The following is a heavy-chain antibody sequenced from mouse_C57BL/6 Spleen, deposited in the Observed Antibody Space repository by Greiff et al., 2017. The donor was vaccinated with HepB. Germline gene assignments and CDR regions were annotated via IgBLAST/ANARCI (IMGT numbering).Heavy chain of an antibody. D-gene: IGHD2-12*01. J-gene: IGHJ4*01. CDR1: GFTFSSYS. Sequence: EVMLVEPGGGLVKPGGSLKLSCAASGFTFSSYSMAWVRQTPEKRLEWVATISDGGSYTYYPDNVKGRFTISTDNAKNNLYLQMSHLKSEDTAMYYCARAPYSDLYAMDYWGQGTSVTVSS. V-gene: IGHV5-4*03. CDR2: ISDGGSYT. CDR3: ARAPYSDLYAMDY.